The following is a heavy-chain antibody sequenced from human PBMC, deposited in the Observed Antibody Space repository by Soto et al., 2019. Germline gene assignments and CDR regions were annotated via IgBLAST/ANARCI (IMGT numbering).Heavy chain of an antibody. D-gene: IGHD3-10*01. J-gene: IGHJ3*02. V-gene: IGHV1-69*06. Sequence: QVQLEQSGAEVKKPGSSVKVSCKASGGTLSDHGVAWLRQAPGQGLEWMGGTIPVFNTAKYAQKFQGRVTVTADKFTNIAYMELSSLRSGDTASYFCARGVYGSGNYYTGPSAFDIWGQGTMVIVSS. CDR1: GGTLSDHG. CDR2: TIPVFNTA. CDR3: ARGVYGSGNYYTGPSAFDI.